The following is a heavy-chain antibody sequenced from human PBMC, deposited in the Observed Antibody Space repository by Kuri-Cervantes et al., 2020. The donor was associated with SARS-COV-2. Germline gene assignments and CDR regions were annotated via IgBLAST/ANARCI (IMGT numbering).Heavy chain of an antibody. J-gene: IGHJ4*02. CDR3: ARDRLYDFWSGXXTGGFNY. D-gene: IGHD3-3*01. Sequence: ASVKVSCKASGYTFTSYGISWVRQAPGQGLEWMGRISAYNGNTNYAQKLQGRVTMTTDTSTSTACMELRSLRSDDTAVYYCARDRLYDFWSGXXTGGFNYWGQGTLVTVSS. CDR2: ISAYNGNT. CDR1: GYTFTSYG. V-gene: IGHV1-18*01.